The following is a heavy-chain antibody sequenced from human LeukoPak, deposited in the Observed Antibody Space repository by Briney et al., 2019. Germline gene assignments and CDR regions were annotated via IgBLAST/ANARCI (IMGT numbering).Heavy chain of an antibody. CDR1: GYTFTSYG. Sequence: SVKVSCKSSGYTFTSYGISLVRQAPGQGLEWMGWISAYNGNTNYAQKVQGRVTMTTDTSTSTAYMELRSLRSDDTAVYYCARVSHYYGSEIEYWGQGTLVTVSS. CDR2: ISAYNGNT. V-gene: IGHV1-18*01. CDR3: ARVSHYYGSEIEY. D-gene: IGHD3-10*01. J-gene: IGHJ4*02.